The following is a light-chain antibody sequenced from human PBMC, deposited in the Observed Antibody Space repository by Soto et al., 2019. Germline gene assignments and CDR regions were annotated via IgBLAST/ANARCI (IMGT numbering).Light chain of an antibody. Sequence: DIVLTQSPGTLSLSPGERATLSCRASQRISSNYLGWYQQKPGQAPRLLIYAASSRATGIPDRFSGSGSGTDFTLTISRLEPEDFEVYYCQDYGSSPQTFGQGTKVDIK. V-gene: IGKV3-20*01. CDR1: QRISSNY. J-gene: IGKJ1*01. CDR3: QDYGSSPQT. CDR2: AAS.